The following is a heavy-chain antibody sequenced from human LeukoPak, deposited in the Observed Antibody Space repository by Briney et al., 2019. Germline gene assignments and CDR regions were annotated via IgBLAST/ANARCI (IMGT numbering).Heavy chain of an antibody. D-gene: IGHD3-10*01. CDR3: ARAPSQGVFDY. CDR2: ISSSSSYI. Sequence: GGSLRLSCAASGVTFSSYSMNWVRQAPGKGLEWVSSISSSSSYIYYADSVKGRFTISRDNAKNSLYLQMNSLRAEDTAVYYCARAPSQGVFDYWGQGTLVTVSS. V-gene: IGHV3-21*01. J-gene: IGHJ4*02. CDR1: GVTFSSYS.